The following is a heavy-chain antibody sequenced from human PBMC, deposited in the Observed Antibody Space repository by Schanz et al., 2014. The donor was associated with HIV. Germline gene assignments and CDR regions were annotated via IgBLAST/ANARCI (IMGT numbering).Heavy chain of an antibody. J-gene: IGHJ4*02. CDR2: ISYDGSNE. D-gene: IGHD2-2*01. CDR3: AKVGRIYSTTWIDY. V-gene: IGHV3-30-3*01. CDR1: GFTFSSYA. Sequence: QVQLVESGGGVVQPGRSLRLSCAASGFTFSSYAMHWVRQAPGKGLEWVAVISYDGSNEYYADSVKGRFTISRDNSKNTLYLQMNSLRREDTAVYYCAKVGRIYSTTWIDYWGQGTLVTVSS.